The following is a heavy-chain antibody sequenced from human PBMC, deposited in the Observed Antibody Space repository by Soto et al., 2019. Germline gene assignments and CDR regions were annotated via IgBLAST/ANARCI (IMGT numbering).Heavy chain of an antibody. D-gene: IGHD4-17*01. CDR3: ARWDYGYYARFDY. CDR1: GYTFTSHD. V-gene: IGHV1-8*01. J-gene: IGHJ4*02. Sequence: QVQLVQSGAEVKKSGASVKVPCKASGYTFTSHDINWVRQAAVQGLEWMGWMNLNSGNTGYAQKFQGRVTMTRNTSISTAYMELSSLRSEDTAVYYCARWDYGYYARFDYWGQGTLVTVSS. CDR2: MNLNSGNT.